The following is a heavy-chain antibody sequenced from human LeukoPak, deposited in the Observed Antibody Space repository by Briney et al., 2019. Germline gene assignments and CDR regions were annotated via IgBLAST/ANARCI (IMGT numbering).Heavy chain of an antibody. J-gene: IGHJ4*02. V-gene: IGHV1-2*04. CDR2: INPNSGGT. CDR3: ARGGDCSSTSCRIFDY. D-gene: IGHD2-2*01. Sequence: ASVKVSCKASGYTFTGYYMHWVRQAPGQGLEWMGWINPNSGGTNYAQKFQGWVTMTRDTSISTAYMELSRLRSDDTAVYYCARGGDCSSTSCRIFDYRGQGTLVTVSS. CDR1: GYTFTGYY.